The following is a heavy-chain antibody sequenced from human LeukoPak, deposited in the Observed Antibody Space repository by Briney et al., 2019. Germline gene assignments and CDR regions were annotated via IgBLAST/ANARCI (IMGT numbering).Heavy chain of an antibody. CDR1: GXTFSSYS. CDR3: ARNPTPGVATTDDY. Sequence: PGGSLRLSCAASGXTFSSYSMNWVPQAPGKGLGWVSSISSSSSYIYYADSVKGRFTISRDNAKNSLYLQMNSLRAEDTAVYYCARNPTPGVATTDDYWGQGTLVTVSS. V-gene: IGHV3-21*01. J-gene: IGHJ4*02. CDR2: ISSSSSYI. D-gene: IGHD5-12*01.